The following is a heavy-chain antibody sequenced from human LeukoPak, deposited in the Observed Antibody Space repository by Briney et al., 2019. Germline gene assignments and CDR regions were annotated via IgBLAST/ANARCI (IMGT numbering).Heavy chain of an antibody. D-gene: IGHD5-18*01. J-gene: IGHJ4*02. Sequence: GGSLRLSCAVSRFTYSSYAMSWVRQAPGKGLEGVSTISGSGDTYYVDSVKGRFTISRDNSKNTLYLQMNSLRAEDTAVYYCAKEGGYNYGYLDYWGQGSLVTVSS. V-gene: IGHV3-23*01. CDR1: RFTYSSYA. CDR2: ISGSGDT. CDR3: AKEGGYNYGYLDY.